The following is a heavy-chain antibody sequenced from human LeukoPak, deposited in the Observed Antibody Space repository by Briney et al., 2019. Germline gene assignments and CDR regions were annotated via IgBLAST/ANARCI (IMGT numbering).Heavy chain of an antibody. CDR1: GFNFGTYS. D-gene: IGHD4-11*01. Sequence: GGSLRLSCAASGFNFGTYSMNWVRQAPGKGLEWVSHISSSSTSKYYADSVKGRFTISRDNAKNSLFLQMNSLRDEDTAVYYCVRDKDYVNYPFDYWGQGTLVTVSS. V-gene: IGHV3-48*02. CDR3: VRDKDYVNYPFDY. CDR2: ISSSSTSK. J-gene: IGHJ4*02.